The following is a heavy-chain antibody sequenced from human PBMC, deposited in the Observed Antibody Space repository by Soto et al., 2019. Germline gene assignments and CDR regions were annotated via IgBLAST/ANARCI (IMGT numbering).Heavy chain of an antibody. V-gene: IGHV3-7*04. Sequence: EVQLVESGGGLVQPGGSLRLSCAASAFTFRNYWMSWVRQAPGKGLECVAKIKEEGSEKYYVDSVKGRFTISRDNAKNSVYLQMNSLTVEDTAMYYCARARSSTSGAIASWGQGTLVTVSS. CDR2: IKEEGSEK. CDR3: ARARSSTSGAIAS. D-gene: IGHD2-2*01. CDR1: AFTFRNYW. J-gene: IGHJ5*02.